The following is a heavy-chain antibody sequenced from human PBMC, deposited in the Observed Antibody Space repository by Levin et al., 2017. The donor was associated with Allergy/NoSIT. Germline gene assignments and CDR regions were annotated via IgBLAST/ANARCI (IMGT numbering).Heavy chain of an antibody. D-gene: IGHD3-22*01. CDR1: GFTFSSYS. J-gene: IGHJ4*02. CDR2: ISSSSSYI. CDR3: ARVENDSSGYPY. V-gene: IGHV3-21*01. Sequence: SCAASGFTFSSYSMNWVRQAPGKGLEWVSSISSSSSYIYYADSVKGRFTISRDNAKNSLYLQMNSLRAEDTAVYYCARVENDSSGYPYWGQGTLVTVSS.